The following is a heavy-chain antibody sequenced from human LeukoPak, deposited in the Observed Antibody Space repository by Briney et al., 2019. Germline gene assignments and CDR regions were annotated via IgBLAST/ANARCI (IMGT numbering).Heavy chain of an antibody. V-gene: IGHV4-39*07. CDR3: ARLGYMRSGYHFSFGDY. Sequence: SQTLSLTCTVSGGSISSGSYYWSWIRQPPGKGLEWIGEINHSGSTNYNPSLKSRVTISVDTSKNQFSLKLSSVTAADTAVYYCARLGYMRSGYHFSFGDYWGQGTLVTVSS. J-gene: IGHJ4*02. CDR2: INHSGST. CDR1: GGSISSGSYY. D-gene: IGHD3-22*01.